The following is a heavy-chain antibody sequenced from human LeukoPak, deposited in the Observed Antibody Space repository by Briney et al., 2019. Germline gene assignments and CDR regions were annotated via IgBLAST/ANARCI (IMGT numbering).Heavy chain of an antibody. V-gene: IGHV4-34*01. Sequence: SETLSLTCAVHGGSFSGYYWSWICQPPGKGLEWIGEINHSGSTNYTPSLMCRVTISVDTSKTQFSLMLSSVTAADTAVYSCARLMVRGVADAFDIWGQGTMVTVSS. CDR1: GGSFSGYY. D-gene: IGHD3-10*01. CDR2: INHSGST. CDR3: ARLMVRGVADAFDI. J-gene: IGHJ3*02.